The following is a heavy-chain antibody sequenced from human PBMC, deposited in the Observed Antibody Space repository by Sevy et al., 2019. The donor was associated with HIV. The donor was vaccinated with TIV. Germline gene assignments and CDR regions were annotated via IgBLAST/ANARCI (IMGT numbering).Heavy chain of an antibody. V-gene: IGHV3-33*01. J-gene: IGHJ6*02. CDR3: ARDKEANYYYYGMDV. Sequence: GGSLRLSCAASGFTFSSYGMHWVRQAPGKGLEWVAVIWYDGSNKYYADSVKGRFTISRDNSKNALYLQMNSLRAEDMAVYYCARDKEANYYYYGMDVWGQGTTVTVSS. CDR1: GFTFSSYG. CDR2: IWYDGSNK.